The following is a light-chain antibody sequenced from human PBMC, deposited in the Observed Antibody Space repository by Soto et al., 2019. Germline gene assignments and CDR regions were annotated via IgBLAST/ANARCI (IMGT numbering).Light chain of an antibody. Sequence: QSALTQPASVSGSPGPAITISCTGTSSDVGGYNYFSWYQQHPGKAPKLMIYDVSNRPSGVSNRFSGSKSGNTASPTISGLQADDEADYYCSSYPGRSTLYVFGPGTKLTVL. CDR3: SSYPGRSTLYV. J-gene: IGLJ1*01. CDR1: SSDVGGYNY. CDR2: DVS. V-gene: IGLV2-14*01.